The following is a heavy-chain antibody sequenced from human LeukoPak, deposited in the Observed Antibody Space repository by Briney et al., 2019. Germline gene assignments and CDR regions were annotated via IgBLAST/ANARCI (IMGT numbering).Heavy chain of an antibody. D-gene: IGHD4/OR15-4a*01. CDR2: IYSVGST. J-gene: IGHJ4*02. CDR1: GFTFSSYW. Sequence: GGSLRLSCAASGFTFSSYWMSWVRQAPGKGLEWVSVIYSVGSTYYADSVKGRFTISRDNSKNTLYRQMNSLRAEDTAVYYCARRAGAYSHPYDYWGQGTLVTVSS. V-gene: IGHV3-53*01. CDR3: ARRAGAYSHPYDY.